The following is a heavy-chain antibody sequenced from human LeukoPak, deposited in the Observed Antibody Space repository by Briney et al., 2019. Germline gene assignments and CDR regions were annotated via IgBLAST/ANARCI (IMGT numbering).Heavy chain of an antibody. CDR2: MNPNSGGT. V-gene: IGHV1-2*02. CDR1: GYTFTGYY. CDR3: ARIPYGGKPFDY. Sequence: ASVKVSCKASGYTFTGYYMHWVRQAPGQGLEWMGWMNPNSGGTNYAQKFQGRVTMTRDTSISTAYMEPSRLRYDDTAVYYCARIPYGGKPFDYWGQGTLVTVSS. J-gene: IGHJ4*02. D-gene: IGHD4-23*01.